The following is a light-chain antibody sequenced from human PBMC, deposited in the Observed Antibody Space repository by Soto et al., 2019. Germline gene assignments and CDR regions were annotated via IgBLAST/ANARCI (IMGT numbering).Light chain of an antibody. CDR1: QSVSSSH. J-gene: IGKJ2*01. V-gene: IGKV3-20*01. CDR2: GAS. Sequence: EIVLTQSPDTLSLSPGERATLSCRASQSVSSSHLVWYQQKPGQAPRLVLYGASSRPTGIPDRFSGSGSGTDFTLTISRLEPEDFAVYYCQQYGNSPPYTFGQGTKLEIK. CDR3: QQYGNSPPYT.